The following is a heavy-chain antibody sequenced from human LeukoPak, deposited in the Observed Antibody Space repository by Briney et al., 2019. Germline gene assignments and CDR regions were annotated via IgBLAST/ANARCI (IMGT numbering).Heavy chain of an antibody. J-gene: IGHJ4*02. D-gene: IGHD6-19*01. Sequence: PGGSLRLSCAASGFTFSSYAMHWVRQAPGKGLEWVAVISYDGSNKYYADSVKGRFTISRDNSKNTLYLQVNSLRAEDTAVYYCARGGNSSDGYSFDYGGQEPRVTVPS. V-gene: IGHV3-30*04. CDR2: ISYDGSNK. CDR3: ARGGNSSDGYSFDY. CDR1: GFTFSSYA.